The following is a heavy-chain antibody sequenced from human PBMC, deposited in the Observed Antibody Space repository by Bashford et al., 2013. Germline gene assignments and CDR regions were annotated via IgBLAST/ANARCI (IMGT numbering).Heavy chain of an antibody. J-gene: IGHJ4*02. CDR2: IYPDDSDT. Sequence: WVRQMPGKGLEWMGIIYPDDSDTRYSPSFQGQVTISADKSITTAYLQWSSLKSSDTAMYYCARQDGDGLFLFDHWGQGTQVTVSS. D-gene: IGHD5-24*01. CDR3: ARQDGDGLFLFDH. V-gene: IGHV5-51*01.